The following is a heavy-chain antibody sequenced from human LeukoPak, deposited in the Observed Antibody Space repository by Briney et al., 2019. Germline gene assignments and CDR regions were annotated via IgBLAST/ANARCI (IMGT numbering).Heavy chain of an antibody. CDR1: GGSISSYY. Sequence: SETLSLTCTVSGGSISSYYWSWIRQPPGKRLEWIGYIYYSGSTNYNPSLKSRVTISVDTSKYQFSLKLSSVTAADTAVYYCARHHRIAAAGTGAFDIWGQGTMVTVSS. CDR3: ARHHRIAAAGTGAFDI. CDR2: IYYSGST. J-gene: IGHJ3*02. V-gene: IGHV4-59*08. D-gene: IGHD6-13*01.